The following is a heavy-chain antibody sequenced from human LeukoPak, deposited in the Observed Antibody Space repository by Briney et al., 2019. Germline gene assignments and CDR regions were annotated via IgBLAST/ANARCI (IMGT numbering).Heavy chain of an antibody. V-gene: IGHV3-23*01. Sequence: QPGGSLRLSCAASGFTFSSYAMSWVRQAPGQGLEWVSVISDSGDYTSYADSVRGRFTISRDNSRNTLYLQMISLRPEDTAVYYCAKDTPIGKYCTNGVCSPFDYWGQGTLVTVSS. D-gene: IGHD2-8*01. CDR2: ISDSGDYT. CDR3: AKDTPIGKYCTNGVCSPFDY. J-gene: IGHJ4*02. CDR1: GFTFSSYA.